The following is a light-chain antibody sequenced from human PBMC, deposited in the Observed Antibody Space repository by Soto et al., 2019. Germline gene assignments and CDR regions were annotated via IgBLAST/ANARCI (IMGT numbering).Light chain of an antibody. CDR2: AAS. CDR1: QSISNY. Sequence: MTQSPSSLSASVGDRVTITCRASQSISNYLNWYQHKPGKVPKLLIYAASSLQSGVPTRFSGSGSGTHFTLTINSLQPEDFATYYCQQSYGTPLTFGGGTKIEIK. V-gene: IGKV1-39*01. J-gene: IGKJ4*01. CDR3: QQSYGTPLT.